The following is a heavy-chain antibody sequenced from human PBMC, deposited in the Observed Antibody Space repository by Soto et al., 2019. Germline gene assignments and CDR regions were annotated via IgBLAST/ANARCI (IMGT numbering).Heavy chain of an antibody. J-gene: IGHJ6*02. Sequence: ASVKVSCKASGYTFTSYGISWVRQAPGQGLEWMGWISAYNGNTNYAQKIQGRVNMTTDTSTSTTYIELRNLKSDDTAVYFFARFLYPSFDSSGYYYYGMDVWGQGTTVTVSS. CDR1: GYTFTSYG. V-gene: IGHV1-18*01. CDR2: ISAYNGNT. D-gene: IGHD3-22*01. CDR3: ARFLYPSFDSSGYYYYGMDV.